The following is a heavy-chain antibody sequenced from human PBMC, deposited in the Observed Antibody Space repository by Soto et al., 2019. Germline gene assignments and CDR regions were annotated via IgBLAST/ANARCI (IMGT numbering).Heavy chain of an antibody. CDR2: IIPISGPA. Sequence: QVQLVQSGAEVKRPGSSVKLSCKASGGTFTYYGISWVRQAPGQGLEWMGGIIPISGPATYAQKFQGRVTITADQSTSTAYMELSSIGSEETSLSCWSSTLGTTRAEHPKMETGGWLDPWGHGKLVTVS. CDR3: SSTLGTTRAEHPKMETGGWLDP. CDR1: GGTFTYYG. D-gene: IGHD1-7*01. J-gene: IGHJ5*02. V-gene: IGHV1-69*01.